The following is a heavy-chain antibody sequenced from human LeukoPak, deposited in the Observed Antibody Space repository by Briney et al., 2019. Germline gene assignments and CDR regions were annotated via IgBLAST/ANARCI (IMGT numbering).Heavy chain of an antibody. V-gene: IGHV4-30-2*01. CDR2: IYHSGST. J-gene: IGHJ2*01. Sequence: SQTLSLTCAVSGGSISSGGYSWSWIRQPPGKGLEWIGYIYHSGSTYYNPSLKSRVTISVDRSKNQFSLKLSSVTAADTAVYYCARDTVTTSNWYFDLWSRGTLVTVSS. D-gene: IGHD4-11*01. CDR1: GGSISSGGYS. CDR3: ARDTVTTSNWYFDL.